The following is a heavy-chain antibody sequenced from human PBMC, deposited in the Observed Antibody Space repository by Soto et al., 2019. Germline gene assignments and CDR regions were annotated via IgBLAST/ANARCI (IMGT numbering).Heavy chain of an antibody. CDR3: ARVGRGYGMEV. Sequence: RARTLWVNCVEPGGRLSSYYWSWIRQPPGKGLEWIGYIYYSGSTNYNPSLKSRVTISVDTSKNQFSLKLSSVTAADTAVYYCARVGRGYGMEVWGQGTTVTVS. CDR1: GGRLSSYY. V-gene: IGHV4-59*01. D-gene: IGHD3-10*01. CDR2: IYYSGST. J-gene: IGHJ6*02.